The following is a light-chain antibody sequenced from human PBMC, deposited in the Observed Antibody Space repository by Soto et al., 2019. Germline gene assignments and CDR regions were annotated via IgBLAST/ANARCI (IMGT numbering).Light chain of an antibody. Sequence: QSALTQPASVSGSPGQSITISCTGTGSDVGFSKFVSWHQQHPGKAPKLIIYEVSDRPSGVSNRFSGSKSGNTASLTISGRQAEDEADYYCSSYTSSTTWVFGGGNKLT. J-gene: IGLJ3*02. CDR2: EVS. CDR1: GSDVGFSKF. CDR3: SSYTSSTTWV. V-gene: IGLV2-14*01.